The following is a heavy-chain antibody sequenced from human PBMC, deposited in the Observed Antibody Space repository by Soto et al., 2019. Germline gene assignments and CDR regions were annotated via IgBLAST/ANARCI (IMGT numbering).Heavy chain of an antibody. D-gene: IGHD2-2*01. V-gene: IGHV3-30-3*01. Sequence: GGSLRLSCAASGFTFSSYAMHWVRQAPGKGLEWVAVISYDGSNKYYADSVKGRFTISRDNSKNTLYLQMNSLRVEDTAVYYCGRGILVPAVKVYYSGLAFGGQGPPVTV. CDR1: GFTFSSYA. CDR2: ISYDGSNK. J-gene: IGHJ6*02. CDR3: GRGILVPAVKVYYSGLAF.